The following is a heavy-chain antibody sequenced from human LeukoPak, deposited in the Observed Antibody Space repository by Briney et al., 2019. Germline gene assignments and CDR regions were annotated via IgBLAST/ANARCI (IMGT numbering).Heavy chain of an antibody. D-gene: IGHD2-21*01. Sequence: ASVKVSCKASGGTFSSYAISWVRQALGRGLEWMGGIIPMFGTAKYAQKFQGRVTITADESTSTAYMELRSLRSEDTAVYYCARDSSEFRSLIPHWGQGTLVTVSS. J-gene: IGHJ1*01. V-gene: IGHV1-69*13. CDR1: GGTFSSYA. CDR2: IIPMFGTA. CDR3: ARDSSEFRSLIPH.